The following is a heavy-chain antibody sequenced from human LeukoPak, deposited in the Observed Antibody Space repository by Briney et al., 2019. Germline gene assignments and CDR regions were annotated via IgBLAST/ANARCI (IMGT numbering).Heavy chain of an antibody. Sequence: GASVKVSCKASGYTFTGYYMHWVRQAPGQGLEWMGWINPNSGGTNYAQKFQGRVTMTRDTSISTAYMELSRLRSDDTAVYYCARTRGVVRGVIYRDTWAYYYYGMDVWGQGTTVTVSS. V-gene: IGHV1-2*02. D-gene: IGHD3-10*01. J-gene: IGHJ6*02. CDR1: GYTFTGYY. CDR3: ARTRGVVRGVIYRDTWAYYYYGMDV. CDR2: INPNSGGT.